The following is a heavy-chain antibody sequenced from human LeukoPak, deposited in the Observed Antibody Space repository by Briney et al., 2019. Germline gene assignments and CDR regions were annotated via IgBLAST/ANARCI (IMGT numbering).Heavy chain of an antibody. D-gene: IGHD4-17*01. Sequence: HSGGSLRLSCAASGFTLSSYSMNWVRQAPGKGLEWVSYISSDSGTIYYTDSVKGRFTISRDNSKNTLFLQMNSLRVDDTAVYYCAKLSTTATTYWGQGILVTVSS. CDR3: AKLSTTATTY. J-gene: IGHJ4*02. CDR1: GFTLSSYS. CDR2: ISSDSGTI. V-gene: IGHV3-48*01.